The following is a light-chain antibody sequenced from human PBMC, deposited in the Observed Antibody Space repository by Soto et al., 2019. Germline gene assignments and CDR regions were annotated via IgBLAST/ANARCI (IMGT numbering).Light chain of an antibody. J-gene: IGLJ1*01. Sequence: QSVLTQPRSVSGSPGQSVTISCTGTSSDVGGYNYVSWYQHHPGKAPKFMIYDVNKRPSGVPDRFSGSESGNTASLTISGLQAEDEADYYCCSYAGTYTHYVFGTGTKVTVL. CDR2: DVN. CDR1: SSDVGGYNY. CDR3: CSYAGTYTHYV. V-gene: IGLV2-11*01.